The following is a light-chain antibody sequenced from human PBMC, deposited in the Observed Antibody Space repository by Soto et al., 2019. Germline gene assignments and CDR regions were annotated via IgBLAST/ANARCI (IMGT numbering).Light chain of an antibody. V-gene: IGLV2-23*03. CDR2: EGN. CDR3: CSYAGSSTFVV. J-gene: IGLJ2*01. CDR1: SSDVGNYNL. Sequence: QSALTQPASVSGSPGQSITISCTGTSSDVGNYNLVSWYQQHPGKAPKVMIYEGNKRPSGVSNRFSGSKSGNTASLTISGLQAEDEADYYCCSYAGSSTFVVFGGGTKVTVL.